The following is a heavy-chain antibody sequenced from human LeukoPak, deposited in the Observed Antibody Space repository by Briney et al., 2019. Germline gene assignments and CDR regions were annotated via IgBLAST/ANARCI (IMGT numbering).Heavy chain of an antibody. J-gene: IGHJ4*02. CDR1: GFTFSSYS. V-gene: IGHV3-48*04. CDR3: ARDRRGREFDY. CDR2: ISSSGSTI. Sequence: PGGSLRLSCAASGFTFSSYSMNWVRQAPGKGLEWVSYISSSGSTIYYADSVKGRFTISRDNAKNSLYLQMNSLRAEDTAVYYCARDRRGREFDYWGQGTLVTVSS. D-gene: IGHD5-12*01.